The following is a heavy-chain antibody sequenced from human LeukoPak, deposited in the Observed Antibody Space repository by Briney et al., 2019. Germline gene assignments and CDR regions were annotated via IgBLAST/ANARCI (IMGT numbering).Heavy chain of an antibody. CDR2: ISAHNGNT. CDR3: ARGWKGSDPTRGFDY. J-gene: IGHJ4*02. Sequence: ASVKVSCKPSGYTFTSYGISWVRQAPGQGLEWMGWISAHNGNTNYAQKLQGRVTMTTDTSTSTAYMELRSLRSDDTAVYYCARGWKGSDPTRGFDYWGQGTLVTVSS. V-gene: IGHV1-18*01. CDR1: GYTFTSYG. D-gene: IGHD2-21*02.